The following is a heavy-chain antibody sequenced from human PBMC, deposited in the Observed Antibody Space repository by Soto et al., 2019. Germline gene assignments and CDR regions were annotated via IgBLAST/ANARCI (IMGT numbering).Heavy chain of an antibody. CDR1: GGSISSSRYY. J-gene: IGHJ2*01. CDR3: ARQGSDCSGGTCYSFWYFDL. D-gene: IGHD2-15*01. Sequence: QLQLQESGPGLVKPSETLSLTCTVSGGSISSSRYYWGWIRQPPGRGLEWFASIYYSGSTNYNPSLKSRVSISVDTSKNQLSLKLSSVTAADTAVYYCARQGSDCSGGTCYSFWYFDLWGRGTLVTVSS. V-gene: IGHV4-39*01. CDR2: IYYSGST.